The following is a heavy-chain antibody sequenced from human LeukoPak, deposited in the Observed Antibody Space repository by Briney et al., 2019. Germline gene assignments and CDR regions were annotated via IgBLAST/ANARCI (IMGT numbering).Heavy chain of an antibody. D-gene: IGHD3-9*01. J-gene: IGHJ5*02. V-gene: IGHV4-59*12. CDR2: LYHSGST. Sequence: SETLSLTCTVSGDSISTYYWRWIRQPPGKGLEWIGSLYHSGSTKYNTSLKSRATISLDTSTHQFYLILSCVTAAATAVFYCAGARQYYDIWTVWFDPWGQGTLVTVSS. CDR1: GDSISTYY. CDR3: AGARQYYDIWTVWFDP.